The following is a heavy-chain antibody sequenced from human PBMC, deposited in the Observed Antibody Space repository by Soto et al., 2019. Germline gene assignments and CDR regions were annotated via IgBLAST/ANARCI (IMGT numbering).Heavy chain of an antibody. CDR2: ISGSGGST. V-gene: IGHV3-23*01. J-gene: IGHJ6*02. CDR3: AKDRVNIVVVPAAIPPHYYGMDV. Sequence: EVQLLESGGGLVQPGGSLRLSCAASGFTFSSYAMSWVRQAPGKGLEWVSAISGSGGSTYYADSVKGRFTISRDNSKNTLYLQMNSLRAEDTAVYYCAKDRVNIVVVPAAIPPHYYGMDVWGQGTTVTVSS. D-gene: IGHD2-2*01. CDR1: GFTFSSYA.